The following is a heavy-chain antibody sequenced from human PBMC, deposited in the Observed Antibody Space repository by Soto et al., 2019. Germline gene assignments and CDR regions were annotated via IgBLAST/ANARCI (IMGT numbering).Heavy chain of an antibody. CDR3: ARDVVVVPAAIHWFDP. D-gene: IGHD2-2*01. J-gene: IGHJ5*02. CDR2: ISSSSSYI. Sequence: WGSLRLSCAASGFTFSSYSMNWVRQAPGKGLEWVSSISSSSSYIYYADSVKGRFTISRDNAKNSLYLQMNSLRAEDTALYYCARDVVVVPAAIHWFDPWGQGTLVTVSS. V-gene: IGHV3-21*01. CDR1: GFTFSSYS.